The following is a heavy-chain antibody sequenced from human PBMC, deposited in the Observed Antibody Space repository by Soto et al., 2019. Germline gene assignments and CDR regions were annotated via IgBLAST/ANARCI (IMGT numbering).Heavy chain of an antibody. CDR2: INHSGST. CDR1: GGSFSGYY. CDR3: ARGYYDFWSGKGAFDI. J-gene: IGHJ3*02. V-gene: IGHV4-34*01. D-gene: IGHD3-3*01. Sequence: SETLSLTCAVYGGSFSGYYWSWIRQPPGKGLEWIGEINHSGSTNYNPSLKSRVTISVDTSKNQFSLKLSSVTAADTAVYYCARGYYDFWSGKGAFDIWGQGTMVTVSS.